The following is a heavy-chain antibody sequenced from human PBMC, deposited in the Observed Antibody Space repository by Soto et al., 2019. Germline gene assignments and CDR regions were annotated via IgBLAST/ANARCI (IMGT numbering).Heavy chain of an antibody. V-gene: IGHV4-59*01. Sequence: QVQLQESGPGLMKPSETLSLTCTVSGGSLSTYYWSWIRQPPGKGLEWIGYIYYTGSTHYNPSLKSRVSISLDTSKNHFSLQLTSVTAADTAVYYCARDKGGWPDYWGQGTLVTVSS. CDR2: IYYTGST. D-gene: IGHD1-26*01. CDR3: ARDKGGWPDY. CDR1: GGSLSTYY. J-gene: IGHJ4*02.